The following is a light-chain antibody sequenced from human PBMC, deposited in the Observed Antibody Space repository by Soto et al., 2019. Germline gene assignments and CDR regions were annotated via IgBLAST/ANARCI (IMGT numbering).Light chain of an antibody. V-gene: IGKV1-5*01. J-gene: IGKJ1*01. Sequence: DIQMTQSPSTLSASVGDRVTITCRASQTISYWLAWYQQKPGKAPKVLIYDASSLESGVPSRFSGSGSGTEFTLTINSLQPDDIGTYYCQQYNTYWTFGQGTKVEIK. CDR2: DAS. CDR3: QQYNTYWT. CDR1: QTISYW.